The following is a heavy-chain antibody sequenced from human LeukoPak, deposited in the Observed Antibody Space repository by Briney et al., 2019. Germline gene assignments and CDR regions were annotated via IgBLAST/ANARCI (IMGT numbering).Heavy chain of an antibody. CDR2: IRYDGTDE. D-gene: IGHD6-13*01. CDR3: AKEPYSSPDHYYYYMDV. Sequence: GGSLRLSCAASGFTFSSYSMNWVRQAPGRGLEWEAFIRYDGTDEDYADSVEGRFTISRDNSKNTLYLQMNNVRTEDTAVYYCAKEPYSSPDHYYYYMDVWGKGTTVTVSS. V-gene: IGHV3-30*02. CDR1: GFTFSSYS. J-gene: IGHJ6*03.